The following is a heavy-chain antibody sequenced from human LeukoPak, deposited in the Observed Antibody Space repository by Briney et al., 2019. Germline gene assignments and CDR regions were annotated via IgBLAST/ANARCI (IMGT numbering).Heavy chain of an antibody. CDR2: TNSDGSSR. D-gene: IGHD3-16*02. CDR1: GFTFSGHW. J-gene: IGHJ4*02. Sequence: GGSLRLSCAVSGFTFSGHWMFWVRQAPGKGLGWVSSTNSDGSSRGYTDSVKGRFTVSRDNAKNSLYLQMNSLRAEDTAVYYCARGYHDYWGQGTLATVSS. V-gene: IGHV3-74*01. CDR3: ARGYHDY.